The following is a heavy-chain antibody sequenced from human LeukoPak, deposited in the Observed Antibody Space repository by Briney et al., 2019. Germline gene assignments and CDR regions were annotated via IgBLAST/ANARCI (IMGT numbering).Heavy chain of an antibody. D-gene: IGHD5-18*01. CDR1: GGTYSSYA. Sequence: GASVKVSCKASGGTYSSYAISWVRQAPGQGLEWMGRIIPIFGTANYAQKFQGRVTITTDEFTSTAYMELSSLRSEDTAVYYCARERAMAHALDYWGQGTLVTVSS. J-gene: IGHJ4*02. CDR2: IIPIFGTA. CDR3: ARERAMAHALDY. V-gene: IGHV1-69*05.